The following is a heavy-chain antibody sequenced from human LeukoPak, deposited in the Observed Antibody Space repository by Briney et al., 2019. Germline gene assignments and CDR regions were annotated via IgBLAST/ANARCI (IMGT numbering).Heavy chain of an antibody. CDR3: AKDIQGAN. J-gene: IGHJ4*02. V-gene: IGHV3-23*01. Sequence: GGSLRLSCAASGFTFSSYAMSWVRQAPGKGLEWVSAISASGANTYYADSVKGRFTISRDDARNTVYLQMNSLRADDTALYYCAKDIQGANWGQGTLVTVSS. CDR2: ISASGANT. CDR1: GFTFSSYA. D-gene: IGHD5-18*01.